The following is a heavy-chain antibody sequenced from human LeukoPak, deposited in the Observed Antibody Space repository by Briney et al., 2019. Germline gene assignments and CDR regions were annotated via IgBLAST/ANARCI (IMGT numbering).Heavy chain of an antibody. CDR1: GFTFSSYS. D-gene: IGHD3-3*01. V-gene: IGHV3-21*01. CDR3: ARGHNGPIFGVVIRTVNWFDP. Sequence: PGGSLILSCAASGFTFSSYSMNWVRQAPGKGLEWVSSISSSSSYIYYSDSVKGRFTISRDNAKNSLYLQMNSLRAEDTAVYYCARGHNGPIFGVVIRTVNWFDPWGQGTLVTVSS. J-gene: IGHJ5*02. CDR2: ISSSSSYI.